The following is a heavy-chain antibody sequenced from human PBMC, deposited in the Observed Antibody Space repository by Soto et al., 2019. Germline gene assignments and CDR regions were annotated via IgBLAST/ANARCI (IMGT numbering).Heavy chain of an antibody. J-gene: IGHJ5*02. D-gene: IGHD2-2*01. V-gene: IGHV5-51*01. Sequence: PGESLKISCTGVGYSFTSYWIGWVRQMPGKGLEWMGIIYPGDSDTRYSPSFQGQVTISADKSITTAYLQWCSLKASDTAMYYCARGYCTTTICDPWFDPWGQGTLVTVSS. CDR3: ARGYCTTTICDPWFDP. CDR1: GYSFTSYW. CDR2: IYPGDSDT.